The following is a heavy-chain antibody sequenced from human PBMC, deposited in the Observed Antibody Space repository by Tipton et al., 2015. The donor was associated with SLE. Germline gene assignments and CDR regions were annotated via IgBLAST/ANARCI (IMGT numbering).Heavy chain of an antibody. D-gene: IGHD6-19*01. CDR3: ARHLGWGSGWGYFDY. J-gene: IGHJ4*02. Sequence: VQLVQSGAEVKKPGESLKISCKGSGYRFTSYWIGWVRQMPGKGLEWMGIIYPGDSASRYSPSFQGQVTVSADKSISTAYLQWSSLKASDTAMYYCARHLGWGSGWGYFDYWGQGTLVTVSS. V-gene: IGHV5-51*01. CDR2: IYPGDSAS. CDR1: GYRFTSYW.